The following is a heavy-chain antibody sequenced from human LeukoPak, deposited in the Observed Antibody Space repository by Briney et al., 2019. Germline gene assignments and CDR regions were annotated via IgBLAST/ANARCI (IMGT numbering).Heavy chain of an antibody. CDR1: GGTFSSYA. V-gene: IGHV1-69*10. D-gene: IGHD3-22*01. Sequence: SVKVSCKASGGTFSSYAISWVRQAPGQGLEWLGRIIPIFGIANYAQKFQGRVTITADKSTSTAYMELSSLRSEDTAVYYCARDPSLTMIVDWGQGTLVTVSS. CDR2: IIPIFGIA. CDR3: ARDPSLTMIVD. J-gene: IGHJ4*02.